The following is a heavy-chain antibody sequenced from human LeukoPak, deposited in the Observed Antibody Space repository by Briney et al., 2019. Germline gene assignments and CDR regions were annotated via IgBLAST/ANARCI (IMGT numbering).Heavy chain of an antibody. CDR2: IYHSGST. CDR1: GGSISSGGYY. Sequence: PSETLSLTCTVSGGSISSGGYYWSWIRQPPGKGLEWIGYIYHSGSTYYNPSLKSRVTISVDRSKNQFSLKLSSVTAADTAVYYCARSQQLAFDYWGQGTLVTVSS. V-gene: IGHV4-30-2*01. J-gene: IGHJ4*02. D-gene: IGHD6-13*01. CDR3: ARSQQLAFDY.